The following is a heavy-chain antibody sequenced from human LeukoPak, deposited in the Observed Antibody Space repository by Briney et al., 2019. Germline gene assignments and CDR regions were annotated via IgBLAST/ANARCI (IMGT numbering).Heavy chain of an antibody. CDR2: IRYNGNHT. V-gene: IGHV3-30*02. CDR3: ARDVYSGSYSVYDAFDI. J-gene: IGHJ3*02. Sequence: PGGSLRLSCAASGFPFSTYGMHWVRQAPGKGLQWVAFIRYNGNHTYYADSVKGRFTISRDNSKNTLFLQMNSLRAEDTAVYYCARDVYSGSYSVYDAFDIWGQGTMVTVSS. D-gene: IGHD1-26*01. CDR1: GFPFSTYG.